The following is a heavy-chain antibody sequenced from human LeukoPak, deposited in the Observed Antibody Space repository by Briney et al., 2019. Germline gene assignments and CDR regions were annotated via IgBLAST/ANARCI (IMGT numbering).Heavy chain of an antibody. CDR3: ARDYVGMSTIRDFGY. CDR2: ISAYNGDT. J-gene: IGHJ4*02. Sequence: ASVKVSCKASGYTFTIYGFSWGRQAPGQGLERMGWISAYNGDTSYAQKLQGRVTMTTDTSTSTVYMGLRSLRSDATAVYYCARDYVGMSTIRDFGYWGQGTLVTVAS. V-gene: IGHV1-18*01. D-gene: IGHD5-24*01. CDR1: GYTFTIYG.